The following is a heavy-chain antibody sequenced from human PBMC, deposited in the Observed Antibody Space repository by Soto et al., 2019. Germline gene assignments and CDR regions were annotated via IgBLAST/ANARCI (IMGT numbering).Heavy chain of an antibody. CDR3: ARGGAARPSYYYGMDV. J-gene: IGHJ6*02. CDR2: IIPIFGTA. CDR1: GGTFSSYA. Sequence: GASVKVSCKASGGTFSSYAISWVRQAPGQGLEWMGGIIPIFGTANYAQKFQGRVTITADKSTSTAYMELSSLRSEDTAVYYCARGGAARPSYYYGMDVWGQGTTVTVSS. V-gene: IGHV1-69*06. D-gene: IGHD6-6*01.